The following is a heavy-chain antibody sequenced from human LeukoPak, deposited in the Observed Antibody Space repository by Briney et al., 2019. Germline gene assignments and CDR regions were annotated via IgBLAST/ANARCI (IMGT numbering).Heavy chain of an antibody. D-gene: IGHD7-27*01. CDR1: GYTFTSYG. V-gene: IGHV1-18*01. CDR3: ARALNGNWDQGEFDY. Sequence: ASVKVSCKASGYTFTSYGISWVRQAPGQGLEWMGWISAYNGNTNYAQKLQGRVTMTTDTSTSTAYMELRSLRSDDTAVYYCARALNGNWDQGEFDYWGQGTLVTVSS. J-gene: IGHJ4*02. CDR2: ISAYNGNT.